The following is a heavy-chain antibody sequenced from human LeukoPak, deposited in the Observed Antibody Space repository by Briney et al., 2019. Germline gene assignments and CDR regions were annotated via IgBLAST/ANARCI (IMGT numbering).Heavy chain of an antibody. CDR1: GGSISSYY. J-gene: IGHJ6*02. Sequence: SETLSLTCTVSGGSISSYYWSWIRQPPGKGLEWIGYIYYSGSTNYNPSLKSRVTISVDTSKNQFSLKLSSVTAADTAVYYCARVRYSYGPAYSVWGQGITVTVSS. V-gene: IGHV4-59*01. CDR2: IYYSGST. D-gene: IGHD5-18*01. CDR3: ARVRYSYGPAYSV.